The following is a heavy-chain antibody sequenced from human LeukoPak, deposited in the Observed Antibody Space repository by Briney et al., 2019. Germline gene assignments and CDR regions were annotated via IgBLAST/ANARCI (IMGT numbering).Heavy chain of an antibody. CDR2: INTDGTVT. Sequence: GGSLRLSCAASGFTFSKYWMLWVRQAPGKGLESVSRINTDGTVTTYADSVRGRFTVFSEYADNTMFLQMNSVRDEDTAVYYCATKQWLAPPPDSWGQGTPVTDSS. V-gene: IGHV3-74*01. CDR3: ATKQWLAPPPDS. CDR1: GFTFSKYW. J-gene: IGHJ4*02. D-gene: IGHD6-19*01.